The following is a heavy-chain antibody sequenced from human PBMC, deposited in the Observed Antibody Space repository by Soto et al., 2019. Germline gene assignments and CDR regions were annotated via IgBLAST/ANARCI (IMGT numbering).Heavy chain of an antibody. CDR2: IIPIFGTA. CDR3: ARGGMTTDNWFDP. V-gene: IGHV1-69*13. D-gene: IGHD4-4*01. J-gene: IGHJ5*02. CDR1: GGTFSSYA. Sequence: SVKVSCKASGGTFSSYAISWVRQAPGQGLEWMGGIIPIFGTANYAQKFQGRVTITADESTSTAYMELSSLRSEDTAVYYCARGGMTTDNWFDPWGQGTLVTVSS.